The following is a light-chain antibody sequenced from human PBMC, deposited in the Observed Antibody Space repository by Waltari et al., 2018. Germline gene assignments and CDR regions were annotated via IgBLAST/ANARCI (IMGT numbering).Light chain of an antibody. Sequence: QSALTQPRSVSGSPGQSVTIPCAGPSRDVGRFNYVSWYQQHPGKAPKLMIYDVSNRPSGVPDRFSGSKSGNTASLTISGLQAEDEADYYCCSYAGSYSRVFGGGTQLTVL. V-gene: IGLV2-11*01. CDR3: CSYAGSYSRV. CDR1: SRDVGRFNY. CDR2: DVS. J-gene: IGLJ3*02.